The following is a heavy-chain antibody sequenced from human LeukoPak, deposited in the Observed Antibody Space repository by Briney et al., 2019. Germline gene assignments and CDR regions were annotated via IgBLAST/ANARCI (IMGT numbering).Heavy chain of an antibody. CDR3: AREAGAIDY. J-gene: IGHJ4*02. CDR1: GYTVTNYH. Sequence: GASVKVSCTASGYTVTNYHMHWVRQAPGQGLEWMGVIKPGGEGTRYAQSFQGRVTMTRDTSTRTLYMELSSLRPEDTAVYYCAREAGAIDYWGQGTLVTVSS. D-gene: IGHD1-26*01. CDR2: IKPGGEGT. V-gene: IGHV1-46*01.